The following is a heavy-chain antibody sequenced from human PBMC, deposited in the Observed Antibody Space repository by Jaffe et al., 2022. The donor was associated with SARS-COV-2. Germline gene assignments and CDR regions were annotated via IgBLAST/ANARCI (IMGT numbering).Heavy chain of an antibody. D-gene: IGHD1-26*01. Sequence: EVQLVEAGGGLVQPGTSLTLSCAASGFSFSSYWFHWVRQVPGKGPVWVSRTNEDGRVTNYADFAKGRFTISRDNARNTLYLEMNSLRAEDTALYFCALDLSGARDRWGQGTLVTVSS. CDR1: GFSFSSYW. V-gene: IGHV3-74*01. CDR2: TNEDGRVT. CDR3: ALDLSGARDR. J-gene: IGHJ5*02.